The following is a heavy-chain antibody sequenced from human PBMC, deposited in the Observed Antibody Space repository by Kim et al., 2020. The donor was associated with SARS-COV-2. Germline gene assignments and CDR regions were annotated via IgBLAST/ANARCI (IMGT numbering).Heavy chain of an antibody. Sequence: SETLSLTCTVSGGSISSYYWSWIRQPPGKGLEWIGYIYYSGSTNYNPSLKSRVTISVDTSKNQFSLKLSSVTAADTAMYYCARVRSSIFGVVTPNWYFDLWGRGTLVTVSS. D-gene: IGHD3-3*01. J-gene: IGHJ2*01. CDR2: IYYSGST. CDR3: ARVRSSIFGVVTPNWYFDL. CDR1: GGSISSYY. V-gene: IGHV4-59*01.